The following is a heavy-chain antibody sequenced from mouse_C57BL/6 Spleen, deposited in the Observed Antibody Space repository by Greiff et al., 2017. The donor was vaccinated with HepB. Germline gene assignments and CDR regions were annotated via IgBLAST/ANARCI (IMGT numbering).Heavy chain of an antibody. V-gene: IGHV1-26*01. CDR2: INPNNGGT. Sequence: DVQLQQSGPELVKPGASVKISCKASGYTFTDYYMNWVKQSHGKSLEWIGDINPNNGGTSYNQKFKGKATLTVDKSSSTAYMELRSLTSEDSAVYYCARRGDYWGQGTTLTVSS. CDR3: ARRGDY. CDR1: GYTFTDYY. J-gene: IGHJ2*01.